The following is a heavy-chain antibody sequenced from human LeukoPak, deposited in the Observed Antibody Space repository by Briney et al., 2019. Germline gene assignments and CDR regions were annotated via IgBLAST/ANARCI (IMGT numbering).Heavy chain of an antibody. Sequence: GGSLRLSCAASGFTFSSYAMSWVRQAPGKGLEWVSAISGSGGSTYYADSVKGRFTISRDNSKNTLYLQMNSLRAEDTAVYYCAKLAHDYSNPQAYYFDYWGQGTLVTVSS. D-gene: IGHD4-11*01. J-gene: IGHJ4*02. V-gene: IGHV3-23*01. CDR2: ISGSGGST. CDR3: AKLAHDYSNPQAYYFDY. CDR1: GFTFSSYA.